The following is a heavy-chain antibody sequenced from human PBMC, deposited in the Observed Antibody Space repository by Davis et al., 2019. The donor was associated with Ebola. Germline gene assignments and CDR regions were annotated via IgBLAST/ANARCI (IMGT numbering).Heavy chain of an antibody. V-gene: IGHV3-7*01. CDR3: ARNLDY. J-gene: IGHJ4*02. Sequence: GESLKISCAASGFSFSTYSLDWVRQAPGKGLEWVANIKQDGSEKYYVDSVKGRFTISRDNAKNSLYLQMNSLRAEDTAMYYCARNLDYWGQGTLVTVSS. CDR2: IKQDGSEK. CDR1: GFSFSTYS.